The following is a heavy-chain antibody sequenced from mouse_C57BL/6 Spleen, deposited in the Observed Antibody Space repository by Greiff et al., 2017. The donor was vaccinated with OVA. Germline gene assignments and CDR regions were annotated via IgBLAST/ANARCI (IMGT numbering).Heavy chain of an antibody. CDR2: ISDGGSYT. CDR1: GFTFSSYA. Sequence: EVKLEESGGGLVKPGGSLKLSCAASGFTFSSYAMSWVRQTPEKRLEWVATISDGGSYTYYPDNVKGRFTISRDNAKNNLYLQMSHLKSEDTAMYYCARDRADYYSNYEYYFDYWGQGTTLTVSS. D-gene: IGHD2-5*01. CDR3: ARDRADYYSNYEYYFDY. J-gene: IGHJ2*01. V-gene: IGHV5-4*01.